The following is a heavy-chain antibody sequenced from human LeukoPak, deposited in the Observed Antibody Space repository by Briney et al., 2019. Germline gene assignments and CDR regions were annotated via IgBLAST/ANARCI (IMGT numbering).Heavy chain of an antibody. V-gene: IGHV5-51*01. CDR3: ARIGGASGWPFDY. J-gene: IGHJ4*02. CDR2: IYPCDSDT. CDR1: GYSFTSFW. D-gene: IGHD6-19*01. Sequence: GESLKISCKGSGYSFTSFWIGWVRRVPGKGLEWMGIIYPCDSDTRYSPSFQGQVTISVDKSISTAYLRWSSLKASDTGMYYCARIGGASGWPFDYWGQGTLVTVPS.